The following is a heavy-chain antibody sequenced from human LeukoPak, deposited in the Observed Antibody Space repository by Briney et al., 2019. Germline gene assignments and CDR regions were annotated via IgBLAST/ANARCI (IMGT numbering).Heavy chain of an antibody. CDR3: ARDVDDYGDYVGPSWFDP. J-gene: IGHJ5*02. D-gene: IGHD4-17*01. CDR1: GGTFSSYA. V-gene: IGHV1-69*04. CDR2: IIPILGIA. Sequence: ASVKVSCKASGGTFSSYAISWVRQAPGQGFEWMGRIIPILGIANYAQKFQGRVTITADKSTSTAYMELSSLRFEDTAVYYCARDVDDYGDYVGPSWFDPWGQGTLVTVSS.